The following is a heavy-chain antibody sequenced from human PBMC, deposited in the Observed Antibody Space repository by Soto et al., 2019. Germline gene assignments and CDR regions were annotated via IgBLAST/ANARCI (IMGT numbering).Heavy chain of an antibody. Sequence: EVQLLESGGNLVQPGGSLRLSCAASGFTFSSYAMSWVRQAPGKGLEWVSTVGVSGATTYYTDSVKGRVTSSRNNSNNTLFLQMHSLRAEDTAIYYCAKFRAGLGSQTDSWGQGTLVTVSS. V-gene: IGHV3-23*01. CDR2: VGVSGATT. D-gene: IGHD3-10*01. CDR1: GFTFSSYA. J-gene: IGHJ4*02. CDR3: AKFRAGLGSQTDS.